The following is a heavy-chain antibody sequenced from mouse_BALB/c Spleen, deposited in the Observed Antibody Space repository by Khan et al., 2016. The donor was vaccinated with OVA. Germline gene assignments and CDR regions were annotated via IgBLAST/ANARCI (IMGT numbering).Heavy chain of an antibody. CDR3: ARRGYDYGRGSLFAY. D-gene: IGHD2-4*01. Sequence: QVQLKESGPGLVQPSQSLSITCTVSGFSLTNYSVHWVRQSPGKGLEWLGVIWSAGSTDYNADFISRLTIRKDNYRSQVFFKMNSLQPNDTAIYYCARRGYDYGRGSLFAYWGQGTLVTVSA. CDR1: GFSLTNYS. CDR2: IWSAGST. J-gene: IGHJ3*01. V-gene: IGHV2-2*02.